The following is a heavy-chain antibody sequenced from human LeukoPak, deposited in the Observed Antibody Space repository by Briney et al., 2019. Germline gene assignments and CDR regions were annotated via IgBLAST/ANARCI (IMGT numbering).Heavy chain of an antibody. CDR3: ARDKGGSSYYYYGMDV. J-gene: IGHJ6*02. CDR2: ISAYNGNT. Sequence: RASLKVSCKASGYTFTGYRISWVRQAPGQGLEWMGWISAYNGNTNFGQKLQDRVTMTTDTSTSTAYMELRSLRSDDTAVYYCARDKGGSSYYYYGMDVWGQGTTVTVSS. CDR1: GYTFTGYR. V-gene: IGHV1-18*01.